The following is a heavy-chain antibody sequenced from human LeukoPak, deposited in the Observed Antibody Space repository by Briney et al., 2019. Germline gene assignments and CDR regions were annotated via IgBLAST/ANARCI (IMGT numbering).Heavy chain of an antibody. J-gene: IGHJ4*02. CDR3: ARAATRRDGYNY. D-gene: IGHD5-24*01. CDR1: GGSISSYY. Sequence: SETLSLTCTVSGGSISSYYWSWIRQPPGKGLEWIGYIYYIGSTNYNPSLKSRVTISVDTSKNQFSLKLSSVTDADTAVYYCARAATRRDGYNYWGQGTLVTVSS. V-gene: IGHV4-59*01. CDR2: IYYIGST.